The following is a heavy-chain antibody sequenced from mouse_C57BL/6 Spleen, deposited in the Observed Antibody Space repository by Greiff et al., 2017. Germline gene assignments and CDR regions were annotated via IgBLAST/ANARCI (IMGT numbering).Heavy chain of an antibody. J-gene: IGHJ4*01. Sequence: VQLQQSGAELAKPGASVKLSCKASGYTFTSYWMHWVKQRPGQGLEWIGYINPSSGYTKYNQKFKDKATLTAVKSSSTAYMQLSSLTYEDSAVYYCARSDGNYEEDAMDYWGQGTSVTVSS. CDR1: GYTFTSYW. CDR3: ARSDGNYEEDAMDY. V-gene: IGHV1-7*01. CDR2: INPSSGYT. D-gene: IGHD2-1*01.